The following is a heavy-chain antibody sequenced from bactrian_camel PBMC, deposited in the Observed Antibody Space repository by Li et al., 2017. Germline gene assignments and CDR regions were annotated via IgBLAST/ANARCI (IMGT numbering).Heavy chain of an antibody. Sequence: VQLVESGGGLVQPGGSLRLSCAASGFTFESYAMSWVRQAPGKGLEWVSTIIGSGSTTYYADSVKGRFTISRDNAKNTLYLELNSLKTEDTAMYFCATSPDYGGTWYVHRLNYWGKGTQVTVS. J-gene: IGHJ7*01. CDR2: IIGSGSTT. D-gene: IGHD6*01. CDR1: GFTFESYA. V-gene: IGHV3S31*01.